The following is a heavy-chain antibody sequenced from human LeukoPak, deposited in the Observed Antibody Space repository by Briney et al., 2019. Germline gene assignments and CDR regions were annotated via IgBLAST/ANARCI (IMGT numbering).Heavy chain of an antibody. D-gene: IGHD3-10*01. CDR3: ARGPGEYYGSYLYYYYGMDV. CDR1: GASIIRDN. J-gene: IGHJ6*02. CDR2: IYYSGST. Sequence: SQSLSLTCTVSGASIIRDNSSSICAPPRKRLWWGGGIYYSGSTNYNPSLKSRVTISVDTSKNQFSLKLSSVTAADTAVYYCARGPGEYYGSYLYYYYGMDVWGQGTTVTVSS. V-gene: IGHV4-59*01.